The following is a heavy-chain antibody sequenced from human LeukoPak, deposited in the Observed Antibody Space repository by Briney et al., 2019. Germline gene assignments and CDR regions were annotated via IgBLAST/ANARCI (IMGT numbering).Heavy chain of an antibody. CDR3: AREAMRTRKDNGDYGGGDY. CDR2: IYPGDSDT. Sequence: HGESLKISCKGSGYSFTSYWIGWVRQMPGKGLEWMGIIYPGDSDTRYSPSFQGQVTISADKSISTAYLQWSSLKASDTAMYYCAREAMRTRKDNGDYGGGDYWGQGTLVTVSS. V-gene: IGHV5-51*01. D-gene: IGHD4-17*01. CDR1: GYSFTSYW. J-gene: IGHJ4*02.